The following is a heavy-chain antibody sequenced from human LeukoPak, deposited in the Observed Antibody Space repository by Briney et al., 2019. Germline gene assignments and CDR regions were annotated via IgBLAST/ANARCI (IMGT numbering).Heavy chain of an antibody. V-gene: IGHV4-34*01. CDR1: GGSFSGYY. J-gene: IGHJ4*02. Sequence: PSETLSLTCAVYGGSFSGYYWSWIRQPPGKGLEWIGEINHSGSTNYNPSLKSRVTISVDTSKNQFSLKLSSVTAADTAVYYCASSSGWQQLAVDYWGQGTLVTVSS. CDR2: INHSGST. D-gene: IGHD6-13*01. CDR3: ASSSGWQQLAVDY.